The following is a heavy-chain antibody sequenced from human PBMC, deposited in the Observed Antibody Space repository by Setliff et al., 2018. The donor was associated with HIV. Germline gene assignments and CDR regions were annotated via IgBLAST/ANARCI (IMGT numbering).Heavy chain of an antibody. CDR1: GFTFSDYG. V-gene: IGHV3-30*02. CDR2: IWYDGKNK. D-gene: IGHD3-10*01. CDR3: AKELEKGLWYGDHYFYYGMDV. Sequence: LRLSCAASGFTFSDYGMHWVRQAPGKGLEWVAFIWYDGKNKNYADSVKGRFTISRDNSKNILYLQMSSLRVEDTALYYCAKELEKGLWYGDHYFYYGMDVWGQGTTVTVSS. J-gene: IGHJ6*02.